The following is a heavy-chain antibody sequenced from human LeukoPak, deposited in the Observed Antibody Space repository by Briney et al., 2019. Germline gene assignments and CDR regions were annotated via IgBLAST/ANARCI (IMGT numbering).Heavy chain of an antibody. CDR3: ARSRYATTPPGGFDP. Sequence: PGESLKISCKGSGYSLTSYWIGWVRQMPGKGLEWMGIIYPGDSDTRYSPSFQGQVTISADKSISTAYLQWSSLKASDTAMYYCARSRYATTPPGGFDPWGQGTLVTVSS. J-gene: IGHJ5*02. V-gene: IGHV5-51*01. CDR2: IYPGDSDT. D-gene: IGHD3-16*02. CDR1: GYSLTSYW.